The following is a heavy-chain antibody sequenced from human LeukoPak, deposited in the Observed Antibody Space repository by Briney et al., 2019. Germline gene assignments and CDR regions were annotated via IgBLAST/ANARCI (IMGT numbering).Heavy chain of an antibody. CDR2: ILSDGSKE. J-gene: IGHJ4*02. V-gene: IGHV3-30*02. D-gene: IGHD4-23*01. Sequence: PGGSLRLSCAASGFPFDTYGMHWVRQAPGKGLEWVAVILSDGSKEFYTDSVKGRFTISRDNSKNTLYLQMNGLRPEDTAVYYCAKDRDGGNFFFDYWGQGTLATVSS. CDR1: GFPFDTYG. CDR3: AKDRDGGNFFFDY.